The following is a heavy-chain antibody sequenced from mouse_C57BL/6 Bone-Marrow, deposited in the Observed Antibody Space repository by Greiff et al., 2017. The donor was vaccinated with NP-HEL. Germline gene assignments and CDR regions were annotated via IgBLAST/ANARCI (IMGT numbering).Heavy chain of an antibody. CDR3: ARLGGSEYYYAMDY. J-gene: IGHJ4*01. CDR2: INPNNGGT. V-gene: IGHV1-18*01. Sequence: VQLQQSGPELVKPGASVKIPCKASGYTFTDYNMDWVKQSHGKSLEWIGDINPNNGGTIYNQKFKGKATLTVDKSSSTAYMELRSLTSEETAVYYCARLGGSEYYYAMDYWGQGTSVTVSS. D-gene: IGHD1-1*01. CDR1: GYTFTDYN.